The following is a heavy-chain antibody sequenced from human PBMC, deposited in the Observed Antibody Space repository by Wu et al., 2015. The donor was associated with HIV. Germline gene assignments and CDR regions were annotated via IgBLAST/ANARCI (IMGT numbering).Heavy chain of an antibody. Sequence: QVQLVQSGAEVKKPGASVKVSCKASGYTFTGYYMHWVRQAPGQGLEWMGWINPNSGGTNYAQKFQGRVTMTRDTSISTAYMELSRLRSDDTAVYYCARGEEMVRGSDAFDIWGQGTMVTVSS. D-gene: IGHD3-10*01. CDR3: ARGEEMVRGSDAFDI. V-gene: IGHV1-2*02. CDR1: GYTFTGYY. CDR2: INPNSGGT. J-gene: IGHJ3*02.